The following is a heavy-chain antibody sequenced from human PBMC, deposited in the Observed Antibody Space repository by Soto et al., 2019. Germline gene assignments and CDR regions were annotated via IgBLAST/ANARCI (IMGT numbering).Heavy chain of an antibody. Sequence: SLKVSCKASGGTFSIYAISWVRQAPGQGLEWMGGIIPIFGTANYAQKFQGRVTITADESTSTAYMELSSLRSEDTAVYYCARDIAAAGRKDAFDIWGQGTMVTVSS. CDR2: IIPIFGTA. V-gene: IGHV1-69*13. CDR1: GGTFSIYA. D-gene: IGHD6-13*01. CDR3: ARDIAAAGRKDAFDI. J-gene: IGHJ3*02.